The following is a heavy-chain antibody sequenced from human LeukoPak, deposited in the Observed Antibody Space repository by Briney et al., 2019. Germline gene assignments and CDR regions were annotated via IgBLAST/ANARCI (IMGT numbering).Heavy chain of an antibody. CDR1: GGSISSYY. Sequence: PSGTLSLTCTVSGGSISSYYWSWIRQPPGKGLEWIGYIYYSGSTNYNPSLKSRVTISVDTSKNQFSLKLSSVTAADTAVYYCARRSHDYGAPLDYWGQGTLVTVSS. CDR3: ARRSHDYGAPLDY. D-gene: IGHD4-17*01. CDR2: IYYSGST. V-gene: IGHV4-59*08. J-gene: IGHJ4*02.